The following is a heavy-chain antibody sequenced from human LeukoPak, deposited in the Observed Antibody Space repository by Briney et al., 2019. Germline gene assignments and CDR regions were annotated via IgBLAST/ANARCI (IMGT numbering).Heavy chain of an antibody. CDR2: IYYSGST. J-gene: IGHJ3*02. CDR1: GGSIGSYY. Sequence: SETLSLTCTVSGGSIGSYYWSWIRQPPGKGLEWIGYIYYSGSTNYNPSLKSRVTISVDTSKNQFSLKLSSVTAADTAVYYCARGVYGSGRRRSDAFDIWGQGTMVTVSS. D-gene: IGHD3-10*01. CDR3: ARGVYGSGRRRSDAFDI. V-gene: IGHV4-59*01.